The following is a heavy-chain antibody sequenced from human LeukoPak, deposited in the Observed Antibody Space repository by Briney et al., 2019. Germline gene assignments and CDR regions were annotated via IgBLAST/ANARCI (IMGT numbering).Heavy chain of an antibody. J-gene: IGHJ3*02. CDR1: GGSISSYY. D-gene: IGHD4-17*01. CDR3: ARDPTTVTKGLDI. V-gene: IGHV4-59*01. CDR2: THYSGST. Sequence: SETLSLTCTVSGGSISSYYWSWIRQPPGKGLEWIGYTHYSGSTNYNPSLKSRVTISVDTSKNQFSLKLSSVTTADTAVYYCARDPTTVTKGLDIWGQGTMVTVSS.